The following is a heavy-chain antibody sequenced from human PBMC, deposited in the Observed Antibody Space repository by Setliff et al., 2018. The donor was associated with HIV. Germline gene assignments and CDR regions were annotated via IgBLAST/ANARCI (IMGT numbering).Heavy chain of an antibody. CDR1: GYSISSSNW. CDR2: IYYSGSI. V-gene: IGHV4-28*05. Sequence: SETLSLTCAVSGYSISSSNWWGWIRQPPGKGLEWIGYIYYSGSIYYNPSLKSRVTISVDTSKNQLSLKLSYVTAADTAVYYCARRAHGSQEPLWDQGTLVTVSS. CDR3: ARRAHGSQEPL. J-gene: IGHJ4*02. D-gene: IGHD3-10*01.